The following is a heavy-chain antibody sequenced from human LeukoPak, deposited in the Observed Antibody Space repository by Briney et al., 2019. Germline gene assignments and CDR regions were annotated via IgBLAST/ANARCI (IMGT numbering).Heavy chain of an antibody. CDR2: ISSTSSYI. D-gene: IGHD3-10*01. CDR1: GFTFSSYS. CDR3: ARDYYGSGSYSALFEY. Sequence: GGSLRLSCAASGFTFSSYSMNWVREAPGEGLEWVSSISSTSSYIYYADSVKGRFTISRDNAKNSLYLQMNSLRAEDTAVYYCARDYYGSGSYSALFEYWGQGTLVTVSS. J-gene: IGHJ4*02. V-gene: IGHV3-21*01.